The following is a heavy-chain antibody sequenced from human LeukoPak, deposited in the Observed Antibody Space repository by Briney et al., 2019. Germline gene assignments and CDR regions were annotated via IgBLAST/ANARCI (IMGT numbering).Heavy chain of an antibody. CDR3: AGRVRFDY. V-gene: IGHV4-59*01. CDR2: IYYSGST. D-gene: IGHD1-26*01. CDR1: GGSISSYN. Sequence: SETLSLTCTVPGGSISSYNWSWIRQPPRKGLEWIGYIYYSGSTNYNPSLKSRVTISVDTSKHQFALKLSSVTAADTAVYYCAGRVRFDYWGRGTLVTVSS. J-gene: IGHJ4*02.